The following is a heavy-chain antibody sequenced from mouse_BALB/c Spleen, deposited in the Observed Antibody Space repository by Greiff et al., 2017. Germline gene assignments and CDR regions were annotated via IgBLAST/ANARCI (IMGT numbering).Heavy chain of an antibody. D-gene: IGHD1-1*02. CDR2: ISSGGGST. J-gene: IGHJ3*01. Sequence: EVQLVESGGGLVKPGGSLKLSCAASGFAFSSYDMSWVRQTPEKRLEWVAYISSGGGSTYYPDTVKGRFTISRDNAKNTLYLQMSSLKSEDTAMYYCAASYGPFAYWGQGTLVTVSA. V-gene: IGHV5-12-1*01. CDR1: GFAFSSYD. CDR3: AASYGPFAY.